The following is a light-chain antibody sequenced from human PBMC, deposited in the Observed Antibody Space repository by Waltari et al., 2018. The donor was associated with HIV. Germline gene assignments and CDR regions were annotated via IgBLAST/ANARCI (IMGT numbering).Light chain of an antibody. J-gene: IGKJ2*01. CDR1: QNLLHSNEYNY. Sequence: DIVVTQYPLSLPVTPGEPAYISCRSSQNLLHSNEYNYLEWFLQKPGQSQQLLIYLGSNRASVVPDRFRGSGSGTYFTLKISRVEAEDFGVYYCMQSLQTPRTFGQGTKLEIK. V-gene: IGKV2-28*01. CDR2: LGS. CDR3: MQSLQTPRT.